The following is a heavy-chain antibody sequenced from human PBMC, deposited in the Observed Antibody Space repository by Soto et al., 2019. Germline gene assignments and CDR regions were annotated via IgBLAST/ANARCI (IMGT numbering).Heavy chain of an antibody. J-gene: IGHJ4*02. Sequence: GGSLRLSCAASGFTFSSYAMHWVRQAPGKGLEWVAVISYDGSNKYYADSVKGRFTISRDNSKNTLYLQMNSLRAEDTAVYYCARDNYDFWSGNFHYWGQGTLVTVSS. CDR2: ISYDGSNK. CDR3: ARDNYDFWSGNFHY. V-gene: IGHV3-30-3*01. D-gene: IGHD3-3*01. CDR1: GFTFSSYA.